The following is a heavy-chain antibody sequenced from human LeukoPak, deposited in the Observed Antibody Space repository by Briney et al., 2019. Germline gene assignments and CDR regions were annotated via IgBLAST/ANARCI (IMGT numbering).Heavy chain of an antibody. V-gene: IGHV3-30*02. J-gene: IGHJ6*03. Sequence: PGGSLRLSCAASGFTFSSYGMHWVRQAPGKGLEWVAFIRYDGSNKYYADSVKGRFTISRDNSKNTLYLQMNSLRAEDTAVYYCARGTAWVDYYMDVWGKGTTVTVSS. D-gene: IGHD5-18*01. CDR1: GFTFSSYG. CDR2: IRYDGSNK. CDR3: ARGTAWVDYYMDV.